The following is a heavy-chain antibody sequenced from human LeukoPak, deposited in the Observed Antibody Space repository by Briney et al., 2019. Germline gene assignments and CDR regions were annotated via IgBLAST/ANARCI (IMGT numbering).Heavy chain of an antibody. Sequence: SETLSLTCSVSGGSISSYYWSWIRQPLGKGLECIGYIYYSGSTNYNPSLKSRVTLSLDTSKKQISLKLTSVTAADTAVYYCARRRVGEAATWDAFDIWGQGTMVTVSS. D-gene: IGHD3-16*01. CDR3: ARRRVGEAATWDAFDI. CDR1: GGSISSYY. J-gene: IGHJ3*02. V-gene: IGHV4-59*01. CDR2: IYYSGST.